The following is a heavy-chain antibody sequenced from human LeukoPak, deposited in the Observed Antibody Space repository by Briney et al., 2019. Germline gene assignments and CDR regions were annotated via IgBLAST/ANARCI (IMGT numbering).Heavy chain of an antibody. CDR2: INSDGSST. J-gene: IGHJ4*02. CDR3: ARPGGFSYGYYFDH. D-gene: IGHD5-18*01. Sequence: GGSLRLSCVASGFTFSTYWMYWVRQVPGKGLVWVSRINSDGSSTAYADSVKGRFTISRDNVKNTLYMKMNSLRAEDTAVYYCARPGGFSYGYYFDHWGQGALVTVSS. V-gene: IGHV3-74*01. CDR1: GFTFSTYW.